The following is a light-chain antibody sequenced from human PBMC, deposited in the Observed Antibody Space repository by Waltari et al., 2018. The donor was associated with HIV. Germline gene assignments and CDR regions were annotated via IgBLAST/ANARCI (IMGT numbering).Light chain of an antibody. J-gene: IGKJ1*01. V-gene: IGKV4-1*01. CDR2: WAS. CDR3: QQYYSTPWT. CDR1: QSVLSSSNNKNY. Sequence: DIVMTQSPDSLAVSLGERATINFKSSQSVLSSSNNKNYLAWYQQKPGQPPNVLIYWASTRESGVPDRFSGSGSGTDFTLTISSLQAEDVAVYYCQQYYSTPWTFGQGTKVESK.